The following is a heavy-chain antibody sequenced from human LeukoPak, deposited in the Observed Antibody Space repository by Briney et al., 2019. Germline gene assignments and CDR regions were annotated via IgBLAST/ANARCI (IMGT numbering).Heavy chain of an antibody. CDR2: IIPIFGTA. V-gene: IGHV1-69*13. Sequence: ASVTVSCTASGGTFSSYAISWVRQAPGQGLEWMGGIIPIFGTANYAQKFQGRVTITADESTSTAYMELSSLRSEDTAVYYCARGITMVRGVIISPVGYFDYWGQGTLVTVSS. D-gene: IGHD3-10*01. CDR3: ARGITMVRGVIISPVGYFDY. J-gene: IGHJ4*02. CDR1: GGTFSSYA.